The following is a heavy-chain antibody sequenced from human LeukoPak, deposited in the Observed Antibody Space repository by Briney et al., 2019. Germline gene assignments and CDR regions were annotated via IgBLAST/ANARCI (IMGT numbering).Heavy chain of an antibody. J-gene: IGHJ6*03. CDR3: ARRYCSGGACYSNYYYMDV. Sequence: SETLSLTCTVSGGSTISYYWSWIRQPPGKGLEWIGYIHYTGTTNYNPSLKSRLTMSLDTSKNQISLRLSSVTAADTAVYYCARRYCSGGACYSNYYYMDVWGKGTTVTVSS. V-gene: IGHV4-59*01. D-gene: IGHD2-15*01. CDR2: IHYTGTT. CDR1: GGSTISYY.